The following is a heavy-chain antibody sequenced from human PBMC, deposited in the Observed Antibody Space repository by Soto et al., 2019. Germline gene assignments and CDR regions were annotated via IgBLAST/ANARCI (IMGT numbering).Heavy chain of an antibody. CDR2: IKQVGSAH. Sequence: PGGSLRLSCEASGFIFSTYWMTWVRQAPGKGLEWVANIKQVGSAHQYVDSVKGRFTISRDNAKNSLYLQLSALRAEDTAVYYCTRDPFLECYGAFDVWGQGTVVTVSS. CDR3: TRDPFLECYGAFDV. CDR1: GFIFSTYW. J-gene: IGHJ3*01. V-gene: IGHV3-7*01. D-gene: IGHD3-3*02.